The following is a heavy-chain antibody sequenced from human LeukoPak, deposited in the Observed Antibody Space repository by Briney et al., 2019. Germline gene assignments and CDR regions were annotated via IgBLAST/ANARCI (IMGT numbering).Heavy chain of an antibody. J-gene: IGHJ4*02. CDR2: ISYDGSNK. CDR1: GFTFSSYG. V-gene: IGHV3-30*18. CDR3: AKLAGGY. D-gene: IGHD3-16*01. Sequence: GGSLRLSCAASGFTFSSYGMHWVRQAPGKGLEWVAVISYDGSNKYYADSVKGRFTISRDNSKNTLYLQMNSLRAEDTAVYYCAKLAGGYWGQGTLVTVSS.